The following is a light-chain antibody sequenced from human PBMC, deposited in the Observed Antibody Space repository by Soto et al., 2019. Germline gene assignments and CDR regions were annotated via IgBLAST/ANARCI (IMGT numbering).Light chain of an antibody. J-gene: IGKJ1*01. CDR3: VQRNDWPWT. Sequence: EIALTQSPAILSLSPGERATLSCRASQSVSTYLAWYQQKPGQAPRLLIYDTFNRATGFPARFSGSGSGTDFTLTISSLEPEDLAVYYCVQRNDWPWTSGQGTKVEI. CDR2: DTF. V-gene: IGKV3-11*01. CDR1: QSVSTY.